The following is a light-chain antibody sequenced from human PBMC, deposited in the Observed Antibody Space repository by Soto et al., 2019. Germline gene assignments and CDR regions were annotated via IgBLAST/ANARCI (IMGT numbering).Light chain of an antibody. CDR1: QSIRSH. CDR3: QQSFSSPFT. V-gene: IGKV1-39*01. CDR2: GAS. J-gene: IGKJ3*01. Sequence: DIQITQSPSSLSASVGDRVSITCRASQSIRSHLNWFQHKPGKAPKVLIYGASSLQGGVPSRFSGSGSGTDFTLTIKSLQPEDFATYSCQQSFSSPFTFGPGTKVDVK.